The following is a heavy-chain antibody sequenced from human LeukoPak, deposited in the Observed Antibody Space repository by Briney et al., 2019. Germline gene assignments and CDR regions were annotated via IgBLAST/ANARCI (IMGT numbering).Heavy chain of an antibody. D-gene: IGHD6-13*01. CDR3: AREKQLGHGGAFDI. V-gene: IGHV4-39*07. CDR1: GGSISSSSYY. CDR2: IYYSGST. J-gene: IGHJ3*02. Sequence: SETLSLTCTVSGGSISSSSYYWGWIRQPPGKGLEWIGSIYYSGSTYYNPSLKSRVTISVDTSKNQSSLKLSSVTAADTAVYYCAREKQLGHGGAFDIWGQGTMVTVSS.